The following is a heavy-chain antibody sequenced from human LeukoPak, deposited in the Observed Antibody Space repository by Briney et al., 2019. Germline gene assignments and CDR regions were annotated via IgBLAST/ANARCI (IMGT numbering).Heavy chain of an antibody. CDR1: GFTFSSYS. D-gene: IGHD1-26*01. CDR2: ISSSSSYI. Sequence: GGSLRLSCAASGFTFSSYSMNWVRQAPGKGLEWVSSISSSSSYIYYADSVKGRFTISRDNSKNTLYLQMNSLRAEDPAVYYCAISGGYWAWAHWGQGTLVTVSS. CDR3: AISGGYWAWAH. V-gene: IGHV3-21*04. J-gene: IGHJ4*02.